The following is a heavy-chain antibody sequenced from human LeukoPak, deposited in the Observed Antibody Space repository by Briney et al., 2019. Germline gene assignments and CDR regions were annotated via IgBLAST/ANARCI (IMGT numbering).Heavy chain of an antibody. V-gene: IGHV3-30*01. CDR2: ISYDGSNK. Sequence: PGRSLRLSCAASGFTFSSYAMHWVRQAPGKGLEWVAVISYDGSNKYYADSVKGRFTISRDNSKNTLYLQMNSLRAEDTAVYYCVREPPYYCSSTSCQGGFDYWGQGTLVTVSS. J-gene: IGHJ4*02. D-gene: IGHD2-2*01. CDR1: GFTFSSYA. CDR3: VREPPYYCSSTSCQGGFDY.